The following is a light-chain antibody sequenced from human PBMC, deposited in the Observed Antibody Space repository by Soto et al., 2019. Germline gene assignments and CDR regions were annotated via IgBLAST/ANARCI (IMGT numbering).Light chain of an antibody. V-gene: IGKV1-39*01. CDR1: QSISSY. CDR2: AAS. Sequence: DIRMTQSPSSLSASVGDRVTITYRASQSISSYLNWYQQKPGKAPKLLIYAASSLQSGVPSRFSGSGSGTDFTLTISSLQPEDFATYYCQQSYSTPYTFGQGTRLEIK. J-gene: IGKJ5*01. CDR3: QQSYSTPYT.